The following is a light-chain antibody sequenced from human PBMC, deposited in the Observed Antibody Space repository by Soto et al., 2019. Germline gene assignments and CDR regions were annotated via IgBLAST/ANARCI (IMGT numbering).Light chain of an antibody. Sequence: NFMLTQPHSVSESPGKTVTISCTRSSGSIASNYVQWYQQRPGSAPTTVIYEDNQRPSGVPDRFSGSIDSSSNSASLTISGLKTEDDADYYCQSYDSSNHEVFGGGTKLTVL. V-gene: IGLV6-57*04. CDR3: QSYDSSNHEV. CDR2: EDN. CDR1: SGSIASNY. J-gene: IGLJ2*01.